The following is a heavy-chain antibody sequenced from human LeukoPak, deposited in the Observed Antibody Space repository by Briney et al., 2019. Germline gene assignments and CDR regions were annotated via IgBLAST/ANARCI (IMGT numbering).Heavy chain of an antibody. Sequence: PGGSLRLSCAASGFTFDDYGMSWVRQAPGKGLEWVSYISSSGSTIYADSVKGRFTISRDNAKNSLYLQRNSLRAEDTAVYYCAREAHTVASDYWGQGTLVTVSS. D-gene: IGHD6-19*01. CDR2: ISSSGSTI. J-gene: IGHJ4*02. CDR3: AREAHTVASDY. CDR1: GFTFDDYG. V-gene: IGHV3-11*01.